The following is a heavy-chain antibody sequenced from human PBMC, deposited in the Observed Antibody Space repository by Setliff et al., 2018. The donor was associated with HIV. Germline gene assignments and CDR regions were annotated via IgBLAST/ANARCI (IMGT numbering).Heavy chain of an antibody. CDR1: GGSLTNFW. CDR3: AREKFGSGSSVPEVRLFDP. V-gene: IGHV4-34*12. Sequence: PSETLSLTCTLYGGSLTNFWWTWIRQSPGKGLEWIGEIVDSGSTTYNPSLRSRVTISLDTSKKQFSLKLKSVTAADAAVYYCAREKFGSGSSVPEVRLFDPWGQGTLVTVSS. J-gene: IGHJ5*02. CDR2: IVDSGST. D-gene: IGHD6-25*01.